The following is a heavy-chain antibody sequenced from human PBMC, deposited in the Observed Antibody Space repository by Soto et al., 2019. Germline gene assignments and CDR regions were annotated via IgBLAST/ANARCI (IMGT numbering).Heavy chain of an antibody. D-gene: IGHD1-7*01. CDR3: ARVPGELHLLDAFDA. V-gene: IGHV1-18*01. Sequence: QIRLVQSGGEVKKPGASVNVSCKASGYTFTNYGIGWVRQAPGQGLEWMGWISTYNVNTIYAQNFQDRVTMTTDTSTTTAYMELKSLTSDDTAVYYCARVPGELHLLDAFDAWGQGTMLTVSS. CDR1: GYTFTNYG. J-gene: IGHJ3*01. CDR2: ISTYNVNT.